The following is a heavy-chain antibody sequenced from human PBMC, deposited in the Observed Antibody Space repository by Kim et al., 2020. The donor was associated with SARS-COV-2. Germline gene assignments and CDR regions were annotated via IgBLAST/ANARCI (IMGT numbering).Heavy chain of an antibody. J-gene: IGHJ5*02. CDR2: ISVYNGNT. D-gene: IGHD3-10*01. Sequence: ASVKVSCQASGYTFTLSFLPWVRQAPGQGLEWMGWISVYNGNTNYAQKFQGRATMTTETSASTVYMERRSLRSDDTAMYYCAREGGGMVVGFHTNWFEPWGQVTLVTVSS. CDR3: AREGGGMVVGFHTNWFEP. CDR1: GYTFTLSF. V-gene: IGHV1-18*01.